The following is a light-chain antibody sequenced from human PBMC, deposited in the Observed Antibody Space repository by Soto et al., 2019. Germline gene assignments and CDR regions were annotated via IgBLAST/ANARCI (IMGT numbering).Light chain of an antibody. CDR2: GAF. J-gene: IGKJ5*01. Sequence: EIVLTQSPATLYLSPGERATLSCRASPSVTNYLAWYQQKPGQPPRLLIYGAFNRAAGIPSRLSGSGSVTDFTLTISSLEPEDSAVYYCQQRNIWPPVTFGQGTRLEIK. CDR3: QQRNIWPPVT. V-gene: IGKV3-11*01. CDR1: PSVTNY.